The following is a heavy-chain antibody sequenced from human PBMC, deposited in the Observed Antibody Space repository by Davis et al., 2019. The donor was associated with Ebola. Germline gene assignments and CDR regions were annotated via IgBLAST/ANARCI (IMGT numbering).Heavy chain of an antibody. D-gene: IGHD6-19*01. V-gene: IGHV1-18*01. CDR1: GYTFNSHG. CDR2: ISAYNGHT. J-gene: IGHJ4*02. Sequence: ASVKVSCKASGYTFNSHGISWVRQAPGQGLEWMAWISAYNGHTNYAQKFQGRLTLTTDTSTSTVYMELWSLTSDDTAEYYCARGRNGGWDFDYWGQGTRVTVSS. CDR3: ARGRNGGWDFDY.